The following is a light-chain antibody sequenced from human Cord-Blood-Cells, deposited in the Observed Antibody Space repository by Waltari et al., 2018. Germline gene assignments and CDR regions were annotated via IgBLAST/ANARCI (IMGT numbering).Light chain of an antibody. CDR2: AAS. CDR3: QQSYSTLWT. Sequence: DIQMTQSPSSLSASVGDRVTITCRASQSISSYLNWYQQKPGKAPKLLIYAASSLQSGVPSRCSGSGSGTDLTLTISSLQPEEFATYYCQQSYSTLWTFGQGTKVESK. J-gene: IGKJ1*01. V-gene: IGKV1-39*01. CDR1: QSISSY.